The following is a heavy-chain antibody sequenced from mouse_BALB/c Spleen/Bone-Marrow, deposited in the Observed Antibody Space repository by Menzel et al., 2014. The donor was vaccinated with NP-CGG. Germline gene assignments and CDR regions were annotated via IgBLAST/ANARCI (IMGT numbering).Heavy chain of an antibody. Sequence: EVKLVESGGGLVQPGGSLKLSCAVSGFTFSNYGMSWVRQTPDKRLEMIATVNVNGDRTYHPDSVKARFTISRDNAKNTLSLQMSSLKSEDTAMYYCARGYDYSSWFAYWGQGTLVTVSA. CDR3: ARGYDYSSWFAY. D-gene: IGHD2-4*01. CDR2: VNVNGDRT. J-gene: IGHJ3*01. V-gene: IGHV5-6-3*01. CDR1: GFTFSNYG.